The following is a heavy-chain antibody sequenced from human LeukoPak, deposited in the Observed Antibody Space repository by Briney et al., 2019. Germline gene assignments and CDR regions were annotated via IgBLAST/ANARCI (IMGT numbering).Heavy chain of an antibody. CDR3: AREIAVAGKGAWFDP. J-gene: IGHJ5*02. Sequence: ASVTVSCKASGYTFTGYYMHWVRQAPGQGLEWMGWINPNSGGTNYAQKFQGRVTMTRDTSISTAYMELSRLRSDDTAVYYCAREIAVAGKGAWFDPWGQGTLVTVSS. D-gene: IGHD6-19*01. CDR1: GYTFTGYY. CDR2: INPNSGGT. V-gene: IGHV1-2*02.